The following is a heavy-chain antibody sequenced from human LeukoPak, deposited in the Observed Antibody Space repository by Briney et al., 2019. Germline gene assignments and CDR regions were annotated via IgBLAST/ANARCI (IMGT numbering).Heavy chain of an antibody. Sequence: ASVTVSCKVSGYTLSDLSMHRVRQAPGKGLEWMGSFALEDGEKVYAQKFQGRVTMTEDTSTDTAYMELSSLRSEDTAVYYCATAFAGNLVDDWGQGTLVTVSS. V-gene: IGHV1-24*01. CDR2: FALEDGEK. CDR1: GYTLSDLS. D-gene: IGHD1-14*01. J-gene: IGHJ4*02. CDR3: ATAFAGNLVDD.